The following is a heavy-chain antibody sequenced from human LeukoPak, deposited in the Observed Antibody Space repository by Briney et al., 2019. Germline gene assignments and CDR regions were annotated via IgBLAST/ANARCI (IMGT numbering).Heavy chain of an antibody. V-gene: IGHV3-30*04. CDR2: ISYDGSNK. Sequence: GGSLRLSCAASGFTFSSYAMHWVRQAPGKALEWVAVISYDGSNKYYADSVKGRFTISRDNSKNTLYLQMNSLRAEDTAVYYCARDLRYCSSTSCPRGFDYWGQGTLVTVSS. J-gene: IGHJ4*02. D-gene: IGHD2-2*01. CDR3: ARDLRYCSSTSCPRGFDY. CDR1: GFTFSSYA.